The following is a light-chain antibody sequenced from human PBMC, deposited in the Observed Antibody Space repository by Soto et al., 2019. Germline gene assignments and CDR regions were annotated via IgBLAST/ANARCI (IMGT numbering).Light chain of an antibody. CDR3: QQYYRYPPA. CDR1: HWIDDW. J-gene: IGKJ3*01. V-gene: IGKV1-5*03. CDR2: KAS. Sequence: DIQMTQSPSTLSASVGDRVTITCRASHWIDDWLAWYQQKPGKAPNLLITKASSLEYGVPSRFSGSKSETEFTLTISSLQPEDFATYYCQQYYRYPPAFGPGTKVEIK.